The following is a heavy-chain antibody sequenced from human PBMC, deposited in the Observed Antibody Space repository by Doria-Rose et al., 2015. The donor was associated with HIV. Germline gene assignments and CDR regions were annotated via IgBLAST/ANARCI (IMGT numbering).Heavy chain of an antibody. CDR3: ARIKSSRWYHKYYFDF. V-gene: IGHV2-26*01. D-gene: IGHD6-13*01. Sequence: VTLKESGPVLVKPTETLTLTCTVSGVSLSSPGMGVSWIRQPPGKALEWLANIFSDDERSYKTSLKSRLTISRGTSKSHVVLTMTDMDPVDTATYYCARIKSSRWYHKYYFDFRGQGTLVIISA. J-gene: IGHJ4*02. CDR2: IFSDDER. CDR1: GVSLSSPGMG.